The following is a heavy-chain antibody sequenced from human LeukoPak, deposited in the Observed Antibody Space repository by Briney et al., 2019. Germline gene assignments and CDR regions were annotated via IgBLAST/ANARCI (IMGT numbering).Heavy chain of an antibody. D-gene: IGHD3-3*01. CDR1: GFTVSSNY. Sequence: GGSLRLSCAASGFTVSSNYMSWVRQAPGKGLEWVSVIYSGGSTYYADSVKGRFTISRDNSKNTLYLQMNSLRAADTAVYYCARVVDLGDFWSERWFDPWGQGNLVTVSS. V-gene: IGHV3-66*02. J-gene: IGHJ5*02. CDR2: IYSGGST. CDR3: ARVVDLGDFWSERWFDP.